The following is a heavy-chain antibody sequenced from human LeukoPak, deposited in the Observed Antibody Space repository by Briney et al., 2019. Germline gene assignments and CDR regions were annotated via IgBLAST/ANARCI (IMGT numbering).Heavy chain of an antibody. CDR3: ALSSGSYLYYFDY. CDR2: MNPNSGNT. J-gene: IGHJ4*02. CDR1: GYTFTSYD. Sequence: ASVKVSCKASGYTFTSYDINWVRQATGQGLEWMGWMNPNSGNTGYAQKFQGRVTMTRNTSISTAYMELSSLRSEDTAVYYCALSSGSYLYYFDYWGQGTLVTVSS. V-gene: IGHV1-8*01. D-gene: IGHD3-10*02.